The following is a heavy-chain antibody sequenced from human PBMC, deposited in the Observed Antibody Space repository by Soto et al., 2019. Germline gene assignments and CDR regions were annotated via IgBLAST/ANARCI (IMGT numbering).Heavy chain of an antibody. CDR3: ARDRVDTAMVQPSDY. J-gene: IGHJ4*02. D-gene: IGHD5-18*01. CDR1: GGTFSSYA. Sequence: QVQLVQSGAEVKKPGSSVKVSCKASGGTFSSYAISWVRQAPGQGLEWMGGIIPIFGTANYAQKFQGRVTITADESTSTADMELSSLRSEDTAVYYCARDRVDTAMVQPSDYWGQGTLVTVSS. CDR2: IIPIFGTA. V-gene: IGHV1-69*01.